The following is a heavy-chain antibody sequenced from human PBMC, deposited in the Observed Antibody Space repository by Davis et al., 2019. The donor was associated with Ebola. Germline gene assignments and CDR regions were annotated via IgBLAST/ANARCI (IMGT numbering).Heavy chain of an antibody. Sequence: PGGSLRLSCAASGFTFSSYWMHWVRQAPGKGLEWVSTINGGGGSTFYADSVKGRFTISRDNSKNTLYLQMNSLRAEDTAVYYCARVDTAMVYRWFDPWGQGTLVTVSS. V-gene: IGHV3-23*01. J-gene: IGHJ5*02. D-gene: IGHD5-18*01. CDR2: INGGGGST. CDR1: GFTFSSYW. CDR3: ARVDTAMVYRWFDP.